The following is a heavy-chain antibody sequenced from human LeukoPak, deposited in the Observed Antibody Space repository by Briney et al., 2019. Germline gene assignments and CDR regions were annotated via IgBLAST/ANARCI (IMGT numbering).Heavy chain of an antibody. J-gene: IGHJ3*02. V-gene: IGHV3-21*01. CDR1: GFTFSSYS. CDR2: ISSSSYI. Sequence: GGSLRLSCAASGFTFSSYSMNWVRQAPGKGLEWVSSISSSSYIYYADSVKGRFTISRDNAKNSLYLQMNSLRAEDTAVYYCARESQQPGAFDIWGQGTMVTVSS. D-gene: IGHD6-13*01. CDR3: ARESQQPGAFDI.